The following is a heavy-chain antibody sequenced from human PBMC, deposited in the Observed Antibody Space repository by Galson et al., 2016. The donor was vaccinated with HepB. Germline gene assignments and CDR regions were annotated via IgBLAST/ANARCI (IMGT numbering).Heavy chain of an antibody. CDR2: INAGNGNT. V-gene: IGHV1-3*01. CDR3: ARSYTYGPFYGLDV. D-gene: IGHD5-18*01. J-gene: IGHJ6*02. Sequence: SVKVSCKASGYTFKNYAVHWVRQAPGQGLEWMGRINAGNGNTKYSQKFQGTVAFTRDASASTAYMELSSLRSQDTAEYYCARSYTYGPFYGLDVWGQGTTVTV. CDR1: GYTFKNYA.